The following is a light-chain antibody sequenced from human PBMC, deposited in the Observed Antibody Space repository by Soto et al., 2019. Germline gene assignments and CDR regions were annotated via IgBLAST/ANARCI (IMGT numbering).Light chain of an antibody. CDR3: QQYGNSPWT. J-gene: IGKJ1*01. CDR1: QSVSRSY. CDR2: DAS. V-gene: IGKV3-20*01. Sequence: EIVWTQSPGTLSLSRGERATVSCRASQSVSRSYLAWYQQKPGQAPRLVIFDASARDTGIQGRFSGSGPGTAFSLTISRLEPEDFAVSYCQQYGNSPWTFGQGTKVDIK.